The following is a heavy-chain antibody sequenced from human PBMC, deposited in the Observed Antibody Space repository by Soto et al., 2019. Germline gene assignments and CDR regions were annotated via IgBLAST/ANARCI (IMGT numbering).Heavy chain of an antibody. CDR2: ISYDGSNK. D-gene: IGHD6-6*01. J-gene: IGHJ6*02. V-gene: IGHV3-30*03. Sequence: GGSLRLSCAASGFTFSSYGMHWVRQAPGKGLEWVAVISYDGSNKYYADSVKGRFTISRDNSKNTLYLQMNSLRAEDTAVYYCAREYSSSATHHKFYYYYYYGMDVWGQGTTVTVSS. CDR1: GFTFSSYG. CDR3: AREYSSSATHHKFYYYYYYGMDV.